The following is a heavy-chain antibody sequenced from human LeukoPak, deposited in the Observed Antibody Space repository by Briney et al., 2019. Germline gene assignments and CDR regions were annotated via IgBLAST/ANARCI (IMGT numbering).Heavy chain of an antibody. V-gene: IGHV4-30-4*08. Sequence: PSQTLSLTCTVSGGSISSGDYYWSWIRQPPGKGLEWIGYIYYSGSTYYNPSLKSRVTISVDTSKNQFSLELSSVTAADTAVYYCARAIGLGSSDRYYFDYWGQGTLVTVSS. CDR2: IYYSGST. CDR1: GGSISSGDYY. J-gene: IGHJ4*02. CDR3: ARAIGLGSSDRYYFDY. D-gene: IGHD6-13*01.